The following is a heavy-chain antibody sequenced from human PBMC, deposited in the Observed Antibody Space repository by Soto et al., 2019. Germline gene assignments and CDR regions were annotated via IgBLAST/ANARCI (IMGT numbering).Heavy chain of an antibody. V-gene: IGHV3-23*01. CDR3: AKVFQYYDSSAPFDY. Sequence: GGSLRLSCAASGFTFSSYAMSWVRQAPGKGLEWVSAISGSGGSTYYADSVKGRLTISRDNSKNTLYLQMNSLRAEDTAVYYSAKVFQYYDSSAPFDYWGQANLFTVPS. J-gene: IGHJ4*02. CDR1: GFTFSSYA. CDR2: ISGSGGST. D-gene: IGHD3-22*01.